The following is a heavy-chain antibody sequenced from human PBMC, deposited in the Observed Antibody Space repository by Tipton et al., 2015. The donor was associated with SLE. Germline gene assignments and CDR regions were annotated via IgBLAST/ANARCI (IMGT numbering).Heavy chain of an antibody. J-gene: IGHJ4*02. CDR2: VYYTGNT. D-gene: IGHD3-22*01. V-gene: IGHV4-39*07. CDR3: AWDEYRYDTTGYHLLGHFDF. Sequence: TLSLTCIVSGDSISSSSYYWGWIRQPPGKGLEWVGTVYYTGNTFYNPSLKSRVTILVDTSKNQFSLKLSSVTAADTAVYYCAWDEYRYDTTGYHLLGHFDFWGQGTLVTVSS. CDR1: GDSISSSSYY.